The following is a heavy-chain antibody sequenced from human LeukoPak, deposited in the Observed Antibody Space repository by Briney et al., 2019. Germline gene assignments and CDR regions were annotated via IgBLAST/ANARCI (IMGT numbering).Heavy chain of an antibody. D-gene: IGHD3-9*01. CDR1: GYTFTIYD. V-gene: IGHV1-8*01. Sequence: GASVKVSCKASGYTFTIYDISWVRQAPGQGVEWMGWINPNSGNTDYAQKLQGRVTMTTNTSISTAYMELRSLRSEDTAVYYCVRAEPVRYFDASARAFDVWGQGRMVTASS. CDR3: VRAEPVRYFDASARAFDV. J-gene: IGHJ3*01. CDR2: INPNSGNT.